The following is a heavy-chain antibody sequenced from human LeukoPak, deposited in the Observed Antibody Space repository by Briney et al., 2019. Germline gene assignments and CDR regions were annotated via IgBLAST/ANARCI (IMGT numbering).Heavy chain of an antibody. J-gene: IGHJ4*02. CDR2: ISGSGGST. Sequence: GGYLRLSCAASGFTFSSYAMRWVRQAPGKGLEWVSAISGSGGSTYYADSVKGRFTISRDNSKNTLYLQMNSLRAEDTAVYYCAKDPNGGSYPDDYWGQGTLVTVSS. D-gene: IGHD1-26*01. V-gene: IGHV3-23*01. CDR3: AKDPNGGSYPDDY. CDR1: GFTFSSYA.